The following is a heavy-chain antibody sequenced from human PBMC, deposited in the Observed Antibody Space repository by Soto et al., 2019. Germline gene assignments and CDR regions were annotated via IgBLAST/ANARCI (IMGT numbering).Heavy chain of an antibody. D-gene: IGHD2-2*01. CDR3: GRVQLLTNPAFDF. V-gene: IGHV1-18*04. Sequence: QVQLVQSGAEVRKPGASVKVSCKASGYTFSTYGINWIRQAPGQHLEWLGWISPRNGNTNYAQNVQGRVTLTTDASTATAYLELKNLRSDDTAVFYCGRVQLLTNPAFDFWGQGTLVTVSS. CDR1: GYTFSTYG. CDR2: ISPRNGNT. J-gene: IGHJ4*02.